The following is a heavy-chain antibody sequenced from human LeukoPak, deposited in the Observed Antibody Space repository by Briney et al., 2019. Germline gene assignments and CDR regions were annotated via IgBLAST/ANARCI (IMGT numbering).Heavy chain of an antibody. CDR1: GYTFTGYY. CDR2: INPNRGGT. J-gene: IGHJ4*02. V-gene: IGHV1-2*02. CDR3: ARAGIARSHYFLFPFDY. Sequence: ASVKVSCKASGYTFTGYYMHWVRQAPGQGLEWMGWINPNRGGTNYAQKFQGRVTMTRDTSISTAYMELSRLRSDDTAVYYCARAGIARSHYFLFPFDYWGQGTLVTVSS. D-gene: IGHD6-13*01.